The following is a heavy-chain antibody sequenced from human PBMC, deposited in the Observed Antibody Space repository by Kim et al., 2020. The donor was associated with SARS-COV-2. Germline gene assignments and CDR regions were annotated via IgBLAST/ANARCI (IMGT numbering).Heavy chain of an antibody. CDR1: GFTFSGSA. J-gene: IGHJ6*02. CDR3: TRQQWELPGGYYYGMDV. Sequence: GGSLRLSCAASGFTFSGSAMHWVRQASGKGLEWVGRIRSKANSYATAYAASVKGRFTISRDDSKNTAYLQMNSLKTEDTAVYYCTRQQWELPGGYYYGMDVWGQGTTVTVSS. D-gene: IGHD1-26*01. CDR2: IRSKANSYAT. V-gene: IGHV3-73*01.